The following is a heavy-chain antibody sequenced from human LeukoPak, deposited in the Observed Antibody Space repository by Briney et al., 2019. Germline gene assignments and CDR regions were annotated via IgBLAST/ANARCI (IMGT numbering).Heavy chain of an antibody. D-gene: IGHD2-21*02. CDR3: AREKGIVVVTAIYGMDV. CDR1: GYTFTGYY. J-gene: IGHJ6*02. Sequence: EASVKVSCKASGYTFTGYYMHWVRQAPGQGLEWMGWINPNSGGTNYAQKFQGRVTMTRDTSISTAYMELSRLRSDDTAVYYCAREKGIVVVTAIYGMDVWGQGTTVTVSS. CDR2: INPNSGGT. V-gene: IGHV1-2*02.